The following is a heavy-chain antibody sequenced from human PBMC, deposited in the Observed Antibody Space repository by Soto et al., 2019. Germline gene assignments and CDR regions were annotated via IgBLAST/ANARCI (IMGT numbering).Heavy chain of an antibody. D-gene: IGHD6-19*01. J-gene: IGHJ3*02. CDR1: GYTFTSYG. Sequence: GASVKVSWKASGYTFTSYGISWGRQAPGQGLEWMGWISAYNGNTNYAQKLQGRVTMTTDTSTSTAYMELRSLRSDDTAVYYCARDTAVAGIDYAFDIWGQGTMVTVSS. CDR2: ISAYNGNT. V-gene: IGHV1-18*01. CDR3: ARDTAVAGIDYAFDI.